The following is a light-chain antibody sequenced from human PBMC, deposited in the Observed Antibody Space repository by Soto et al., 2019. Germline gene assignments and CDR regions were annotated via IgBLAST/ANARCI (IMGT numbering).Light chain of an antibody. CDR3: QQYRDNWT. J-gene: IGKJ1*01. CDR1: QSISSW. Sequence: DIQMTQSPSTLSASVGDRVTITCRASQSISSWLAWYQQKPGTAPNLLIYKASTLQGGVPSRFSGSGSGTEFTLTISSLQPDDSAIYYCQQYRDNWTFGQGTKVDIK. V-gene: IGKV1-5*03. CDR2: KAS.